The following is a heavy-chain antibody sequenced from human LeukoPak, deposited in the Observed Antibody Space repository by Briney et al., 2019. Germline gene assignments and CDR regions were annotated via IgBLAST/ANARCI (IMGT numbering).Heavy chain of an antibody. CDR3: ARGPPAPTDSSSWYVSLYYYYYMDV. J-gene: IGHJ6*03. V-gene: IGHV4-59*01. CDR1: GGSISSYY. D-gene: IGHD6-13*01. Sequence: SETLSLTCTVSGGSISSYYWSWIRQPPGNGLEWIGYIYYSGSTNYNPSLKSRVAISVDTSKNQFSLKLSSVTAADTAVYYCARGPPAPTDSSSWYVSLYYYYYMDVWGKGTTVTVSS. CDR2: IYYSGST.